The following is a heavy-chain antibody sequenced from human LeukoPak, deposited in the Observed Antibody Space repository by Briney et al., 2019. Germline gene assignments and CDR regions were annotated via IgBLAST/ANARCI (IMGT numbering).Heavy chain of an antibody. CDR1: GFTFSTYS. V-gene: IGHV3-48*01. D-gene: IGHD1-26*01. CDR2: ISSSSSTI. Sequence: PGGSLRLSCAASGFTFSTYSMNWVRQAPGKGLEWVSYISSSSSTIYYADSVKGRFTISRDNAKNSLYLQMNSLRAEDTALYYCARESGAGSIDYWGQGTLVTVSS. J-gene: IGHJ4*02. CDR3: ARESGAGSIDY.